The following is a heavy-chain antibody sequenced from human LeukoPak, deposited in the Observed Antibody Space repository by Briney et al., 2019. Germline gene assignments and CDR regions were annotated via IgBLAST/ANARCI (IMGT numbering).Heavy chain of an antibody. D-gene: IGHD4-17*01. J-gene: IGHJ5*02. CDR1: GFTFSDYV. V-gene: IGHV3-23*01. Sequence: GGSLRLSCAVSGFTFSDYVMSWVRQTPGKGLEWVSGIGRSGSPTYFASSVKGRFTISRDNSKNTLYLQMNRLRAEDAALYFCVKDADDSGDFLFHAWGQGTLVTVS. CDR3: VKDADDSGDFLFHA. CDR2: IGRSGSPT.